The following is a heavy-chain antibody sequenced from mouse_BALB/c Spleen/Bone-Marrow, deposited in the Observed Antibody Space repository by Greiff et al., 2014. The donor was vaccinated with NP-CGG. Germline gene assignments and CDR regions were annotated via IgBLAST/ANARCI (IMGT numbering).Heavy chain of an antibody. Sequence: VQLKESGGDLVKPGGSLKLSCAASGFTFSSYGMSWVRQTPDKRLEWVATISSGGSYTYYPDSVKGRFTISRDNAKNTLYLQMSSLKSEDTAMDYCAFTTKANCFAYWGQGTTLTVSS. CDR1: GFTFSSYG. J-gene: IGHJ2*01. D-gene: IGHD1-1*01. CDR3: AFTTKANCFAY. V-gene: IGHV5-6*01. CDR2: ISSGGSYT.